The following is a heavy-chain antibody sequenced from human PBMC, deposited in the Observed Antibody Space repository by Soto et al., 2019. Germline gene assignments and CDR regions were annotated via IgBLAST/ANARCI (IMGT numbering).Heavy chain of an antibody. CDR1: GGYFSGYY. CDR3: ARQRSLRFLEWLFDAFDI. CDR2: INHSGST. Sequence: PSETMSVTCAVYGGYFSGYYWSWIRQTPGKGLEWIGEINHSGSTNYNPSLKSRVTISVDTSKNQFSLKLSSVTAADTAVYYCARQRSLRFLEWLFDAFDIWGQGTMVTVSS. J-gene: IGHJ3*02. V-gene: IGHV4-34*01. D-gene: IGHD3-3*01.